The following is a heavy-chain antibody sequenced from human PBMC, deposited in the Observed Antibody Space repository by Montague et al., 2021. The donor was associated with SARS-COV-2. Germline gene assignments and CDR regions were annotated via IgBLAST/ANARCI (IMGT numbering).Heavy chain of an antibody. J-gene: IGHJ4*02. CDR1: GDSVSRNCAA. V-gene: IGHV6-1*01. D-gene: IGHD1-26*01. CDR2: THYRSKWYN. Sequence: CAISGDSVSRNCAAWTWSRQSPPRGLQWRGRTHYRSKWYNDYAVSVKSRITINPDTSKNQISLQLNSVTPEDTAVYYCARTSASSDYWGQGTLVTVSS. CDR3: ARTSASSDY.